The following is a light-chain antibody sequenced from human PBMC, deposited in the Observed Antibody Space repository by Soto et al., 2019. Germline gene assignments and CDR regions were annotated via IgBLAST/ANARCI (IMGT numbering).Light chain of an antibody. V-gene: IGKV3-20*01. Sequence: TVLTQSPFTLSLSPGDRATLSCRSSQSVGTLYLAWYQQKPGQAPRLLISATSTRATGIPDRFSGSASGTDFTLTISRLEPEDFAVYYCQQYGTSPRTFGQGTKVDIK. CDR1: QSVGTLY. CDR2: ATS. J-gene: IGKJ1*01. CDR3: QQYGTSPRT.